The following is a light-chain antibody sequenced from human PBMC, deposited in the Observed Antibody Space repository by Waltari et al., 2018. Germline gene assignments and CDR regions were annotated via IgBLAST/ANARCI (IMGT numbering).Light chain of an antibody. CDR1: SGHHHSP. Sequence: QLVLTQSPSASASLGAPVKVTCTLSSGHHHSPIAWHQQQPEKGPRYVMKVNSDGSHITGDGIPDRFSGSSSGADRYLTISSLQSEDEADYYCQTWGTDIYVFGTGTKVTVL. CDR2: VNSDGSH. CDR3: QTWGTDIYV. J-gene: IGLJ1*01. V-gene: IGLV4-69*01.